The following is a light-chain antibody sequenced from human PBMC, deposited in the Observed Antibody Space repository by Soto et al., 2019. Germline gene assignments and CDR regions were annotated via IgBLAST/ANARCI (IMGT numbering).Light chain of an antibody. J-gene: IGLJ1*01. V-gene: IGLV2-11*01. CDR2: DVS. CDR3: CSYAAPDV. CDR1: SSDVGGYNY. Sequence: QSALTQPRSVSGSPGQSVTISCTGTSSDVGGYNYVSWYQQHPGKAPKLMIYDVSKRPSGVPDRFSGSKSGNTASLTISGLQAEDEADYYCCSYAAPDVFGTGTKVTVL.